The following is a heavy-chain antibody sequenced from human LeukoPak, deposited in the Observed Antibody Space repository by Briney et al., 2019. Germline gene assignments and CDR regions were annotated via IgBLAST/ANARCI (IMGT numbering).Heavy chain of an antibody. D-gene: IGHD3-22*01. V-gene: IGHV4-34*01. CDR2: INHSGST. Sequence: PSETLSLTCAVYGGSFSGYYWSWIRQPPGKGLEWIGEINHSGSTNYNPSLKSRVTISVDASKNQFSLKLSSVTAADTAVYYCARGEYYYDSSGYYYGYWGREPWSPSPQ. CDR1: GGSFSGYY. J-gene: IGHJ4*02. CDR3: ARGEYYYDSSGYYYGY.